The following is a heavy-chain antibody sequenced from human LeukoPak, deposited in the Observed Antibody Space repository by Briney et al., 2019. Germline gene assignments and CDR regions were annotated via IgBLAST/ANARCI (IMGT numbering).Heavy chain of an antibody. Sequence: NSSETLSLTCSVSGASISSNSYYWGWIRQPPGKGLKWMGLEWIGTIYYSGSTYYNPSLKSRVTISLDTSKNQFSLKLSSVTAADTAVYYCARRENLWVKIDYWGQGTLVTVSS. CDR3: ARRENLWVKIDY. CDR2: IYYSGST. J-gene: IGHJ4*02. CDR1: GASISSNSYY. D-gene: IGHD2-21*01. V-gene: IGHV4-39*01.